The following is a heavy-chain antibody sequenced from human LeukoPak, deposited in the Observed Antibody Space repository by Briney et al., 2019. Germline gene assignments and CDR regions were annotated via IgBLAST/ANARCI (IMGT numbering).Heavy chain of an antibody. CDR3: GREFYDYGDHWYYFDY. CDR1: GFIFSDYY. V-gene: IGHV3-11*01. CDR2: ISSSGSTI. Sequence: PGGSLRLSCAASGFIFSDYYMSWIRQAPGKGLEWVSYISSSGSTIYYADSVKGRFTISRDNAKNPLYLQMNSLRAEDTAVYCCGREFYDYGDHWYYFDYWGQGTLVTVSS. D-gene: IGHD4-17*01. J-gene: IGHJ4*02.